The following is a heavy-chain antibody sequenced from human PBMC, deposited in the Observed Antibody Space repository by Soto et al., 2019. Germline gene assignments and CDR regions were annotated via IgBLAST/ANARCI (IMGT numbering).Heavy chain of an antibody. CDR2: IYSSGST. J-gene: IGHJ4*02. CDR1: GDSTSGYY. Sequence: SETLSLTCSVSGDSTSGYYWSWVRQSPGKGLEWVGYIYSSGSTNYNPSLKSRVTISVDTSKNQFSLKLSSVTAADTAVYYCARRYGDYDFDYWGQGTLVTVSS. D-gene: IGHD4-17*01. V-gene: IGHV4-59*12. CDR3: ARRYGDYDFDY.